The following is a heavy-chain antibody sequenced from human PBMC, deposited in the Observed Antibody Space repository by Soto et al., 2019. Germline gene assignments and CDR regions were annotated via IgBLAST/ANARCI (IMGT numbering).Heavy chain of an antibody. V-gene: IGHV1-69*01. CDR2: IIPIFGTA. CDR3: ARDTRLGELSFFDY. Sequence: QVQLVQSGAEVKKPGSSVKVSCKASGGTFSSYAISWVRQAPGQGLEWMGGIIPIFGTANYAQKSQGRVTITADESTSTAYMELSSLRSEDTAVYYCARDTRLGELSFFDYWGQGTLVTVSS. D-gene: IGHD3-16*02. J-gene: IGHJ4*02. CDR1: GGTFSSYA.